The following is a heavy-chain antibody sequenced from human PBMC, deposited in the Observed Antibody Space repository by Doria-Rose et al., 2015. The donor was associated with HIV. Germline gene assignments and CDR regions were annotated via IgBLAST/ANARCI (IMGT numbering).Heavy chain of an antibody. J-gene: IGHJ4*02. D-gene: IGHD6-13*01. V-gene: IGHV4-34*01. CDR2: IDHSGST. CDR1: GGSFSGYY. CDR3: ARGTWGQLALFDY. Sequence: QVQLQQWGAGLLKPSETLSLTCAVYGGSFSGYYWSWIRQPPGKGLEWIGEIDHSGSTKNNPSLKSRVTISVDTSKKQVSLKMNSVTAADTAVYYCARGTWGQLALFDYWGPGT.